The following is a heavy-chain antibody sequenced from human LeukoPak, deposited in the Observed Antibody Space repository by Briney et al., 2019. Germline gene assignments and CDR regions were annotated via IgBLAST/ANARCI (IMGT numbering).Heavy chain of an antibody. J-gene: IGHJ6*02. CDR2: IYYSGST. Sequence: SETLSLTCTVSGGSISSYYWSWIRQPPGKGLEWIGYIYYSGSTNYNPSLESRVTISVDTSKNQFSLKLSSVTAADTAVYYCARDAAWYGMDVWGQGTTVTVSS. V-gene: IGHV4-59*01. CDR3: ARDAAWYGMDV. CDR1: GGSISSYY. D-gene: IGHD6-25*01.